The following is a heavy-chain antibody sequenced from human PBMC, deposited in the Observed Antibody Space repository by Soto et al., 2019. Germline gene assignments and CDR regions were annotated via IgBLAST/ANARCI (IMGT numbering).Heavy chain of an antibody. J-gene: IGHJ3*02. V-gene: IGHV3-23*01. Sequence: EVPLLESGGGLVQPGGSLRLSCAASGFTFSSYAMSWVRQAPGKGLEWVSAISGSGGGTYYADSVKGRFTISRDNSTGTLYLQMNSLRAEDTAVYYCAKCMTTVTTFPFDIWGQGTMVTVSS. D-gene: IGHD4-17*01. CDR3: AKCMTTVTTFPFDI. CDR2: ISGSGGGT. CDR1: GFTFSSYA.